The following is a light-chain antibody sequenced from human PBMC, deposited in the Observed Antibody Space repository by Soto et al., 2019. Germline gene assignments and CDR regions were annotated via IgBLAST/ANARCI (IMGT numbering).Light chain of an antibody. CDR3: QQGYTTPIT. V-gene: IGKV1-39*01. CDR2: TAS. CDR1: QSISGY. J-gene: IGKJ5*01. Sequence: DIQMTQSPSSLSASVGDRVTITWRASQSISGYLNWYQQKPGRAPKLLIYTASSLQSGVPSRFSGSGSGTDFTLTISSLQPEDFATYHCQQGYTTPITFGQGTRLEIK.